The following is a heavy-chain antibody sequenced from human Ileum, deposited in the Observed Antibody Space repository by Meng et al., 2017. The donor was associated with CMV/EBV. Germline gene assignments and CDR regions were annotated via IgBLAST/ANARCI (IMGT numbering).Heavy chain of an antibody. CDR1: GRSISCYY. D-gene: IGHD2-2*01. J-gene: IGHJ4*02. CDR2: VYSSGST. V-gene: IGHV4-4*07. Sequence: VQVQASGPGRVKPSETLALNFPVSGRSISCYYWSWLRQPATKGLEWIGRVYSSGSTDYNPSLQSRVTMSVDTSKNQFSLKLSSVTAADTAVYYCARGSSSWAFDYWGQGTLVTVSS. CDR3: ARGSSSWAFDY.